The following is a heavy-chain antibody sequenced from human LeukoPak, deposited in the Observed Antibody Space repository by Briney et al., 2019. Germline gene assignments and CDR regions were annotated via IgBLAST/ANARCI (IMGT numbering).Heavy chain of an antibody. CDR2: INPNSGGT. CDR3: AKERGGETVTPPYYFDY. V-gene: IGHV1-2*02. Sequence: GASVKVSCKASGYTFTDYNIHWVRQAPGQGLEWMGWINPNSGGTNYAQKFQGRVTMTRDTSIGTAYMDLSSLISDDTAVYYCAKERGGETVTPPYYFDYWGQGTLVTVSS. J-gene: IGHJ4*02. D-gene: IGHD4-17*01. CDR1: GYTFTDYN.